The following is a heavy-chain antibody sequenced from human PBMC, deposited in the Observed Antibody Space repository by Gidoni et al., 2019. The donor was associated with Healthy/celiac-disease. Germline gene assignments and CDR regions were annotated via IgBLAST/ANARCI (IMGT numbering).Heavy chain of an antibody. Sequence: QVQLVASGGGVVQPWRSLRLSCAASGFTFSSYSMHWVRQAPGKGLAWVAVISYDGSNKYYADAVKGRFTISRDNSKNTLYLQMNSLRAEDTAVYYCARDIPVIIAVAGMGGNFDYWGQGTLVTVSS. CDR1: GFTFSSYS. CDR3: ARDIPVIIAVAGMGGNFDY. J-gene: IGHJ4*02. D-gene: IGHD6-19*01. CDR2: ISYDGSNK. V-gene: IGHV3-30-3*01.